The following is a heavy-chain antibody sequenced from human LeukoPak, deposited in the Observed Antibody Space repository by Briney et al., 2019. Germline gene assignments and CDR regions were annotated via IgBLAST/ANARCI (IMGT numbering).Heavy chain of an antibody. V-gene: IGHV1-2*02. CDR2: INPKSGGT. J-gene: IGHJ1*01. CDR1: GYTFTGYY. D-gene: IGHD1-26*01. CDR3: AREGVGATHFQH. Sequence: ASVKVSCEASGYTFTGYYMHWVRQAPGQGLEWMGWINPKSGGTDYAQRFQGRVTMTRDTSINTVYMELSSLRSDDTAVFYCAREGVGATHFQHWGQGTLVYVSS.